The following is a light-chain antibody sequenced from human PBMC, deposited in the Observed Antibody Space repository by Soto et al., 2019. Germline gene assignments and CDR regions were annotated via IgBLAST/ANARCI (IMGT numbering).Light chain of an antibody. J-gene: IGKJ5*01. CDR3: QQYSHLIT. V-gene: IGKV1-33*01. CDR1: QDISNY. CDR2: DAS. Sequence: DIQMAPSPSSLSASVGDRVTITCQASQDISNYLNWYQQKLGKAPKLLIYDASNLETGVPSRFSGSGSGTDFTFTISSLQPEDIATYYCQQYSHLITFGQGTRLEIK.